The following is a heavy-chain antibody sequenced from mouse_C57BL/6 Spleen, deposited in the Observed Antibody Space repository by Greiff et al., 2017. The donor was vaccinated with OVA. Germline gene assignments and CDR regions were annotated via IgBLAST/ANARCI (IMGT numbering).Heavy chain of an antibody. V-gene: IGHV1-80*01. CDR2: IYPGGGGT. Sequence: QVQLQQSGAELVKPGASVKISCKASGYTFTSYWMNWVKQRPGQGLEWIGQIYPGGGGTNYNGKFKGKATLTADKSSSTAYMELSSLTSEDSAVYLWAKGNGYCFDYWGQGTTLTVSA. J-gene: IGHJ2*01. CDR1: GYTFTSYW. CDR3: AKGNGYCFDY.